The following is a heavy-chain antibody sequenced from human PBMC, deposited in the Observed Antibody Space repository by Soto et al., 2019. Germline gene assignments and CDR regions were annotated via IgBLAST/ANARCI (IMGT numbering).Heavy chain of an antibody. V-gene: IGHV1-2*02. CDR3: ARDVLSGGLVDY. Sequence: QVQLVQSGAEVKKPGASVKVSCTASGYTFSGYYMHWVRQAPGQGLEWMGWINPNSGGTNYAQNFRGRVTMTRDTSISTVYMELSSLRSDDTALYYCARDVLSGGLVDYWVQGTLVTVSS. CDR1: GYTFSGYY. CDR2: INPNSGGT. D-gene: IGHD3-10*01. J-gene: IGHJ4*02.